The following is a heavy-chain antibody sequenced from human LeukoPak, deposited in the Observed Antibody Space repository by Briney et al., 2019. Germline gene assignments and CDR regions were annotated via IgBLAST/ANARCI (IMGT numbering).Heavy chain of an antibody. V-gene: IGHV4-4*07. D-gene: IGHD3-9*01. CDR3: AKDENYDILTGHFESPNWYFDL. CDR2: IYTSGST. CDR1: GGSISSYY. Sequence: PSETLSLTCTVSGGSISSYYWSWIRQPAGKGLEWIGRIYTSGSTSYNPSLKSRVTMSVDTSKNQFSLKLSSVTAADTAVYYCAKDENYDILTGHFESPNWYFDLWGRGTLVTVSS. J-gene: IGHJ2*01.